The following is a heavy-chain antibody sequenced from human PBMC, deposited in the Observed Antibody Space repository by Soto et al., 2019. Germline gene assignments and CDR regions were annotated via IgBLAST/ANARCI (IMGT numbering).Heavy chain of an antibody. J-gene: IGHJ4*02. V-gene: IGHV3-53*01. CDR2: IYGGGTT. CDR1: GFAVSSKY. D-gene: IGHD6-19*01. Sequence: EVQLVESGGGLIQPGGSLRLSCAASGFAVSSKYMTWVRQAPGKGLEWVSVIYGGGTTYYADSVKGRFTISRDTSKNTFYLQMSSLRAKDTAVYYWGQTRGWPGFDFWGQGTLVTVSS. CDR3: GQTRGWPGFDF.